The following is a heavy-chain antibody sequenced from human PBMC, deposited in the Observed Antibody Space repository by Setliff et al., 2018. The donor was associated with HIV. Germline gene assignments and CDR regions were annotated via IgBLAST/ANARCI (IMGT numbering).Heavy chain of an antibody. CDR3: ARHKVLSFFGELLPPYFDY. CDR2: ISYTGST. Sequence: SLTCTVSGDSIISATYFWGWIRQPPGKGPEWIGTISYTGSTYYNPSLKSRVTMSVDTSEDQFSLMLSSVTAADTAVYFCARHKVLSFFGELLPPYFDYWGQGALVTV. CDR1: GDSIISATYF. D-gene: IGHD3-10*01. V-gene: IGHV4-39*01. J-gene: IGHJ4*02.